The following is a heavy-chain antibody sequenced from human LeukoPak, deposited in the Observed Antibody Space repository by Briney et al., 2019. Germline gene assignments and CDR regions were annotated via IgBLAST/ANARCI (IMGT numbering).Heavy chain of an antibody. CDR2: INPNSGGT. CDR1: GYTFTSYG. V-gene: IGHV1-2*02. D-gene: IGHD6-13*01. J-gene: IGHJ4*02. CDR3: ARGQLDQY. Sequence: ASVKVSCKASGYTFTSYGISWVRQAPGQGLEWMGWINPNSGGTNYAQKFQGRVTMTRDTSISTAYMELSRLRSDDTAVYYCARGQLDQYWGQGTLVTVSS.